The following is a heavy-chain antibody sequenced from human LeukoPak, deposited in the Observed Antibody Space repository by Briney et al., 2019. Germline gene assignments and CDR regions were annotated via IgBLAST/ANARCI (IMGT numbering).Heavy chain of an antibody. CDR2: IHTSGST. V-gene: IGHV4-61*02. Sequence: SETLSLTCTVSGGSISSGSYYWSWIRQPAGKGLEWIGRIHTSGSTNYNPSLKSRVTISVDTSKNQFSLKLSSVTAADTAVYYCARDRQLLYYYYYMDVWGKGTTVTVSS. J-gene: IGHJ6*03. CDR1: GGSISSGSYY. D-gene: IGHD2-2*01. CDR3: ARDRQLLYYYYYMDV.